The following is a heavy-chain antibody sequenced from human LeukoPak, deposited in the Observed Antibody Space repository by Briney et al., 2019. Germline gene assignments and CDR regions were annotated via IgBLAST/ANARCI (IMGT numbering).Heavy chain of an antibody. CDR2: IDHSGST. CDR3: ARLKATVSIHAYFDS. D-gene: IGHD4-17*01. CDR1: GCTFSSYY. J-gene: IGHJ4*02. V-gene: IGHV4-59*01. Sequence: PSETLSLTCTVSGCTFSSYYWNWIRQPPGKGLEWVGYIDHSGSTNYNPSLKSRVSISSDTSKNQFSLELSSVTAADTAVYYCARLKATVSIHAYFDSWGRGTLVTVSS.